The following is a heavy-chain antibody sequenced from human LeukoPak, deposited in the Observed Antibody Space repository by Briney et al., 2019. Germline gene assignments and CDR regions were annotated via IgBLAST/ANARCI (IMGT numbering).Heavy chain of an antibody. D-gene: IGHD6-13*01. CDR3: ARTGYSSSWTPN. CDR2: IYTSGST. J-gene: IGHJ4*02. CDR1: GGSISSYC. Sequence: SETLSLTCTVSGGSISSYCWSWIRQPAGKGLEWIGRIYTSGSTNYNPSLKSRVTISVDTSKNQFSLKLSSVTAADTAVYYCARTGYSSSWTPNWGQGTLVTVPS. V-gene: IGHV4-4*07.